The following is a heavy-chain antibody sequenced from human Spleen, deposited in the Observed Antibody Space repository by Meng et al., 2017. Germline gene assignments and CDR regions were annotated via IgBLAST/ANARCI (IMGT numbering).Heavy chain of an antibody. CDR3: AREAEGEYSYGWGYFDS. CDR2: IYYSGST. V-gene: IGHV4-39*07. D-gene: IGHD5-18*01. Sequence: SETLSLTCTVSGGSISSSSYYWGWIRQPPGKGLEWIGSIYYSGSTYYNPSLKSRVTISVDTSKNQFSLKLSSVTAADTAVYYCAREAEGEYSYGWGYFDSWGQGTLVTVSS. J-gene: IGHJ4*02. CDR1: GGSISSSSYY.